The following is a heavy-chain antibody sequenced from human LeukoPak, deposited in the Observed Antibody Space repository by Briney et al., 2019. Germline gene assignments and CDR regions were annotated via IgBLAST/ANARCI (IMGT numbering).Heavy chain of an antibody. CDR2: ISWNSGSI. V-gene: IGHV3-9*01. CDR1: GFTFDDYA. J-gene: IGHJ4*02. CDR3: AKDDEAYCGGDCYTRFGY. Sequence: GRSLRLSCAASGFTFDDYAMHWVRQAPGKGLEWVSGISWNSGSIGYADSVKGRFTISRDNAKNSLYLQMNSLRAEDTALYYCAKDDEAYCGGDCYTRFGYWGQGTLVTVSS. D-gene: IGHD2-21*02.